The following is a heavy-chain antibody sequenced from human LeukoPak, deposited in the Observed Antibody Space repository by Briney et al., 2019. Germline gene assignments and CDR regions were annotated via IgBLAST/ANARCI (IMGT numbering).Heavy chain of an antibody. CDR1: GFTFSSYW. D-gene: IGHD3-3*01. Sequence: GGSLRLSCAASGFTFSSYWMHWVRQAPGKGLVWVSRINSDGSSTSYADSVKGRLTISRDNAKNTLYLQTNSLRAEDTAVYYCARNPERDQYYDFWSGYYYYYYMDVWGKGTTVTVSS. CDR3: ARNPERDQYYDFWSGYYYYYYMDV. V-gene: IGHV3-74*01. CDR2: INSDGSST. J-gene: IGHJ6*03.